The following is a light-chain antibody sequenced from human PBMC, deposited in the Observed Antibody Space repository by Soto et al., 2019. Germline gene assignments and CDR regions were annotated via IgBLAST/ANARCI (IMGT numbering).Light chain of an antibody. CDR3: QQYNSYWEK. J-gene: IGKJ1*01. CDR1: QSISSW. Sequence: DIQMTQSPSTLSASVGDRVTITCRASQSISSWLAWYQQKPGKAPKLLIYDASSLESGVPSRFSGSGSGTEFTLTISSLQPDDFATYYCQQYNSYWEKFGQGTKVDIK. V-gene: IGKV1-5*01. CDR2: DAS.